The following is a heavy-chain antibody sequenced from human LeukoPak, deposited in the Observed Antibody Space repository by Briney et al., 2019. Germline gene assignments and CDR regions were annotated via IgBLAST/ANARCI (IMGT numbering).Heavy chain of an antibody. Sequence: PSETLSLTCTVSGGSISSSSYYWGWIRQPPGTGLEWTGSIYYSGSTYYNPSLKSRVTISVDTSKNQFSLKLSSVTAADTAVYSCARLIGGNIDYWGQGTLVTVSS. CDR3: ARLIGGNIDY. CDR1: GGSISSSSYY. V-gene: IGHV4-39*01. CDR2: IYYSGST. J-gene: IGHJ4*02. D-gene: IGHD4-23*01.